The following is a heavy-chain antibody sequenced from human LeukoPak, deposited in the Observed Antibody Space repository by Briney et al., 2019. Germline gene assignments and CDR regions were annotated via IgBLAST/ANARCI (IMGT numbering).Heavy chain of an antibody. CDR2: ISGSGGST. CDR3: AKGRVRKLYGDPADY. V-gene: IGHV3-23*01. J-gene: IGHJ4*02. D-gene: IGHD4-17*01. CDR1: GFTLSSYA. Sequence: QSGGSLRLSCVASGFTLSSYAMSWVRQAPGKGLEWVSAISGSGGSTYYADSVKGRFTISRDNSKNTLYLQMNSLRAEDTAVYYCAKGRVRKLYGDPADYWGQGTLVTVSS.